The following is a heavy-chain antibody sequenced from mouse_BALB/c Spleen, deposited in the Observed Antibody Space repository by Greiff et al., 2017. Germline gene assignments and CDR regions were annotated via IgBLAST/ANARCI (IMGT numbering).Heavy chain of an antibody. V-gene: IGHV2-2*02. J-gene: IGHJ1*01. Sequence: QVQLKQSGPGLVQPSQSLSITCTVSGFSLTSYGVHWVRQSPGKGLEWLGVIWSGGSTDYNAAFISRLSISKDNSKSQVFFKMNSLQANDTAIYYCARNLVWYFDVWGAGTTVTVSS. CDR3: ARNLVWYFDV. CDR2: IWSGGST. CDR1: GFSLTSYG.